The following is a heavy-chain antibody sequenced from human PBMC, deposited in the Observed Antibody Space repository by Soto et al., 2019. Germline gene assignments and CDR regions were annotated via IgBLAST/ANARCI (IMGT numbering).Heavy chain of an antibody. CDR3: AGSDFWPVSPLDN. D-gene: IGHD3-3*01. Sequence: PSETLSLTCTVSGGSISSYYWSWIRQPPGKGLEWIGYIYYSGSTNYNPSLKSRVTISVDPSKNQFSLKLSSVTAPDTAVSCCAGSDFWPVSPLDNGARETVLTFSS. CDR1: GGSISSYY. CDR2: IYYSGST. V-gene: IGHV4-59*01. J-gene: IGHJ4*02.